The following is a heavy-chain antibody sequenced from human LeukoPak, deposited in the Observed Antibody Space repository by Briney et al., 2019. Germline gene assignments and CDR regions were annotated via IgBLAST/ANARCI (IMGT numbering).Heavy chain of an antibody. CDR2: INHSGST. CDR1: GGSFSGYY. V-gene: IGHV4-34*01. Sequence: PSETLSLTYAVYGGSFSGYYWSWIRQPPGKGLEWIGEINHSGSTNYNPSLKSRVTISVDTSKNQFSLKLSSVTAADTAVYYCARGPPPDIWGQGTMVTVSS. J-gene: IGHJ3*02. CDR3: ARGPPPDI.